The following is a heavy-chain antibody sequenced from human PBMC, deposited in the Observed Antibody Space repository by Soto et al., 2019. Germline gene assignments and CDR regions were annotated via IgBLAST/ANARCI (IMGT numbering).Heavy chain of an antibody. Sequence: SVKVSCKASGGTFSSYAISWVRQAPGQGLEWMGGIIPIFGTANYAQKFQGRVTITADESTSTAYMELSSLRSEDTAVYYCARLEMATINHYYYYGMDVWGQGTTVTVSS. V-gene: IGHV1-69*13. J-gene: IGHJ6*02. CDR3: ARLEMATINHYYYYGMDV. CDR1: GGTFSSYA. D-gene: IGHD5-12*01. CDR2: IIPIFGTA.